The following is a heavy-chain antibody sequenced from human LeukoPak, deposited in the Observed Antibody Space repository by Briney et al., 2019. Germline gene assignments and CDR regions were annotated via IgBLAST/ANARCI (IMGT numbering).Heavy chain of an antibody. J-gene: IGHJ4*02. CDR3: PKENKGGGGVLDY. Sequence: KTSETLSLTCSVSGGTISSYFWTWIRQPPGKGLEWIGNVYYTEDTIYNPSLKSRVTISVDLSKNQFSLQLSSVTAADTAVYYCPKENKGGGGVLDYWGQGILVTVSS. CDR2: VYYTEDT. CDR1: GGTISSYF. V-gene: IGHV4-59*01. D-gene: IGHD1-1*01.